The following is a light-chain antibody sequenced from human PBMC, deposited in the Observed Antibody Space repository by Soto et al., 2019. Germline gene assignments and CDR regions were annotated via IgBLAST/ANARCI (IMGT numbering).Light chain of an antibody. CDR3: AAWDGSMKGVI. CDR2: SDN. CDR1: SSNIGRNA. J-gene: IGLJ2*01. V-gene: IGLV1-44*01. Sequence: QLVLTQSPSASGTPGQRITISCFGSSSNIGRNAVHWYQQLPGTAPKLLLYSDNHRPSGVPARFSGSKSGTSASLAISGLQSEDEADYYCAAWDGSMKGVIFGGGTKLTVL.